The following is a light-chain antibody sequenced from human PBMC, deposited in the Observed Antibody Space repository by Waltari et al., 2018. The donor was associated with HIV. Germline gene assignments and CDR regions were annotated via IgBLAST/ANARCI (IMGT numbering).Light chain of an antibody. V-gene: IGKV3-11*01. Sequence: EIVLTQSPATLSLSPGERATLSCRASQSVSSDLGWYQQKPGQAPRLLIYTASSRATGIPARFSGSGSGTDFTLTISSLEPEDFAVYYCQQRANWPLTFGGGTRVEIK. J-gene: IGKJ4*01. CDR3: QQRANWPLT. CDR1: QSVSSD. CDR2: TAS.